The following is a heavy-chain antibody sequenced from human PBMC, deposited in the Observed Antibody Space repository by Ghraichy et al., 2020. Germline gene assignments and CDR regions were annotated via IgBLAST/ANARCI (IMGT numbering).Heavy chain of an antibody. J-gene: IGHJ4*02. CDR3: ARGEGLWFFDY. V-gene: IGHV6-1*01. D-gene: IGHD3-10*01. CDR2: TYYRSTWYY. Sequence: SQTLSLTCAISGDSVSSNSAAWTWIRQSPSRGLEWLGRTYYRSTWYYDYAVSVRSRISINPDTSKNQFSLQLDSVTPEDTAVYYCARGEGLWFFDYWGQGTLVTVSS. CDR1: GDSVSSNSAA.